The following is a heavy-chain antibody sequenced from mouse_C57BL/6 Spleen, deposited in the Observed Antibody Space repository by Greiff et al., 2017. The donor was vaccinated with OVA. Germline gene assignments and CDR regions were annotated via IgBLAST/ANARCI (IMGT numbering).Heavy chain of an antibody. V-gene: IGHV1-59*01. CDR3: ARKGGRGFYFDY. CDR2: IDPSDSYT. J-gene: IGHJ2*01. Sequence: QVQLKQPGAELVRPGTSVKLSCKASGYTFTSYWMHWVKQRPGQGLEWIGVIDPSDSYTNYNQKFKGKATLTVDTSSSTAYMQLSSLTSEDSAVYYCARKGGRGFYFDYWGKGTTRTVSS. CDR1: GYTFTSYW. D-gene: IGHD1-1*01.